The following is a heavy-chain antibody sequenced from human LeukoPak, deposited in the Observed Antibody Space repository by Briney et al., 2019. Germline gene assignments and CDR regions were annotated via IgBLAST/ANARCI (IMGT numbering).Heavy chain of an antibody. D-gene: IGHD3-22*01. V-gene: IGHV3-64D*06. CDR1: GFTFSTSA. Sequence: GESLRLSCSASGFTFSTSAIHWVRQAPGKGLEYVSAIRSNGSTTYYAGSVKGRFTISRDNSKNSLSLQMSSLRPEDTAVYYCVKLPYSDTSAYYVDYWGQGTLVTV. J-gene: IGHJ4*02. CDR3: VKLPYSDTSAYYVDY. CDR2: IRSNGSTT.